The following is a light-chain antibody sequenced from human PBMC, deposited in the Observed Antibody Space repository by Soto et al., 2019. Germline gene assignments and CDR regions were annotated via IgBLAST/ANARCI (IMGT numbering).Light chain of an antibody. CDR3: QQCGALPLF. Sequence: EIVLTQFPGALSLSPGERVSLFCRASQTVSNTYLARYQQKSGQAPKFLIYGASNRATGIPDRFSGSGSGTDFTLTISRLEPEYFAVYYCQQCGALPLFFGGGTKVDIK. CDR2: GAS. J-gene: IGKJ4*01. V-gene: IGKV3-20*01. CDR1: QTVSNTY.